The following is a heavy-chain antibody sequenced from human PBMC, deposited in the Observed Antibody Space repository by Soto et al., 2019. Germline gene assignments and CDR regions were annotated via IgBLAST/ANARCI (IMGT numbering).Heavy chain of an antibody. D-gene: IGHD2-21*01. Sequence: QVQLQESGPGLVQPSKTLSLTCTISGGXXXXXXXXXXRXXXXXXXQNIGYIYYSGSANYNPSLKSRVTXXDXXXXXXXFXXXXXXXXXXXAXYYCARGXXEREGYVMDVWGQGTTVTVSS. CDR3: ARGXXEREGYVMDV. CDR2: IYYSGSA. CDR1: GGXXXXXX. J-gene: IGHJ6*02. V-gene: IGHV4-59*01.